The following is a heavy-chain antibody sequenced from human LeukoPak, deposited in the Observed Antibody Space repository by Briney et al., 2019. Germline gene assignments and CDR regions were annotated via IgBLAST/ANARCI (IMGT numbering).Heavy chain of an antibody. CDR2: VSSSSGYI. V-gene: IGHV3-21*01. J-gene: IGHJ6*02. CDR3: ARDPSNWGDYYHYGMDV. Sequence: GGSLRLSCAASGFTFSVYSMNWVRQAPGKGLECVSSVSSSSGYIYYADSVKGRFTISRDNAKNSLYLQMNSLSAEDTAVYYCARDPSNWGDYYHYGMDVWGQGTTVTVSS. D-gene: IGHD7-27*01. CDR1: GFTFSVYS.